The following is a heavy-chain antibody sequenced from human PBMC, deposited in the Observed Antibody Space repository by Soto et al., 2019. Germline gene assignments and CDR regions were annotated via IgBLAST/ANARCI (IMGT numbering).Heavy chain of an antibody. CDR3: AKLRRGYSYGPLDY. CDR2: ISGSGGST. J-gene: IGHJ4*02. CDR1: GFTFSSYA. Sequence: EVQLLESGGGLVQPGGSLRLSCAASGFTFSSYAMSWVRQAPGKGLEWVSAISGSGGSTYYADSVKGRFTISRDNSKXXXXXXXXXXXXXXTAVYYCAKLRRGYSYGPLDYWGQGTLVTVSS. V-gene: IGHV3-23*01. D-gene: IGHD5-18*01.